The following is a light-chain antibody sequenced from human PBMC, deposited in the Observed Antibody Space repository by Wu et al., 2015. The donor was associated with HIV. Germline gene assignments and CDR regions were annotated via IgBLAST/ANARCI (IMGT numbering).Light chain of an antibody. CDR2: GAS. Sequence: EIVLTQSPGTLSLSPGERGTLSCRASQSVSSTYFAWYQRKPGQAPRLLIYGASKRATGIPDRFSASGSGTDFTLTINRLEPEDFAVYYCQKYSTSPQFGQGTKVEI. J-gene: IGKJ1*01. CDR3: QKYSTSPQ. CDR1: QSVSSTY. V-gene: IGKV3-20*01.